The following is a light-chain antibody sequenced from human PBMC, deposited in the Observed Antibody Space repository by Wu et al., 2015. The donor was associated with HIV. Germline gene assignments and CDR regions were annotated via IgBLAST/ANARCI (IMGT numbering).Light chain of an antibody. CDR2: DAS. V-gene: IGKV3-11*01. CDR1: ERVSNY. J-gene: IGKJ1*01. CDR3: QQRRYWPQT. Sequence: PDTLSLSPGEKATLSCRASERVSNYVAWYQQKPGQAPRLLIYDASNRATGIPARFSGRGSETDFTLTISSLEPEDFAVYYCQQRRYWPQTFGRGTKVEIK.